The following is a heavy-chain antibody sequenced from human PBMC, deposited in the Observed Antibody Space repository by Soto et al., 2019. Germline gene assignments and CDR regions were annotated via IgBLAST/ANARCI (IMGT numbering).Heavy chain of an antibody. CDR1: GYTFTGYY. Sequence: ASVKVSCKASGYTFTGYYMHLVRQAPGQRREWRGWINPNSSGTNYAQKFQGWVTMTRDTSISTAYMELSRLRSDDTAAYYCARSGSGSYYNPYYYYGMDVWGQGTTVTVSS. V-gene: IGHV1-2*04. CDR3: ARSGSGSYYNPYYYYGMDV. CDR2: INPNSSGT. D-gene: IGHD3-10*01. J-gene: IGHJ6*02.